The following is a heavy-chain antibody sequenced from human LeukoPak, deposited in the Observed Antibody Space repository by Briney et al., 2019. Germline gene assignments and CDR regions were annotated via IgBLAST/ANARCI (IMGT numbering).Heavy chain of an antibody. CDR2: INHDGSET. Sequence: GGSLRLSCAASGFTFSGSWMDWVRQAPGKGLEWGANINHDGSETYYVDSAKGRFTISRDNAKNSLYLQMDSLRVEDPAMYYCTKALDFWGQGTLVTVSS. CDR1: GFTFSGSW. CDR3: TKALDF. V-gene: IGHV3-7*01. J-gene: IGHJ4*02.